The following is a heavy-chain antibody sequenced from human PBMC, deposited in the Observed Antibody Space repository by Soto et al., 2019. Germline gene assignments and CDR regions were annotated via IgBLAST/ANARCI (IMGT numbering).Heavy chain of an antibody. J-gene: IGHJ4*02. V-gene: IGHV3-7*01. CDR3: ARDIGFDYVN. CDR2: VKEDGSEL. D-gene: IGHD3-16*01. Sequence: PVGSLRLSCAVSGFNVMSYWMSWVRQAPGKGLEWVASVKEDGSELYYLHSVRGRFSISRDSAGNALHLTMNYLSAEDTGVYFCARDIGFDYVNWGQGIPVNVSS. CDR1: GFNVMSYW.